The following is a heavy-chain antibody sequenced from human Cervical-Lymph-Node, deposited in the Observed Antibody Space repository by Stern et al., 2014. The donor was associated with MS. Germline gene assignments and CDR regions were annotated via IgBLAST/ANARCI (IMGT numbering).Heavy chain of an antibody. CDR1: GGTFSTYP. V-gene: IGHV1-69*01. CDR3: ASPVTLTVGAMDV. D-gene: IGHD4-17*01. J-gene: IGHJ6*02. CDR2: IIPVFGTA. Sequence: VQLVESGAEVKKPGSSVKVSCKASGGTFSTYPIIWVRPAPGQGLEWMGGIIPVFGTANSAQKFQGRVTITAADSSSTAYMELSSLRSEDTAVYYCASPVTLTVGAMDVWGQGTTITVSS.